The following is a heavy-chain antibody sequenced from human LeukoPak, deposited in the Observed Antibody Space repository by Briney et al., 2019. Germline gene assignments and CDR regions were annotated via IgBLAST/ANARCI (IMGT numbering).Heavy chain of an antibody. CDR1: GFTFSSYA. Sequence: GALRLSCAASGFTFSSYAMSWVRQAPGKGLEWVSAISGSGGSTYYADSVKGRFTISRDNSKNTLYLQMNSLRAEDTAVYYCAKVPQFIAAAGTFDYWGQGTLVTVSS. J-gene: IGHJ4*02. V-gene: IGHV3-23*01. CDR2: ISGSGGST. CDR3: AKVPQFIAAAGTFDY. D-gene: IGHD6-13*01.